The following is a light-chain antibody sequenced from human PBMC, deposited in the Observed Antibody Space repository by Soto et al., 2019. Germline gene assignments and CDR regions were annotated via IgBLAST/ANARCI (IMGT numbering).Light chain of an antibody. J-gene: IGKJ5*01. Sequence: IVMTQSPATLSLSPGERANLSCWASQSISNKLAWYQHRPGQAPRLLIYDTSTRAAGIPARFSGSGSGTDFTLTISSLQSEDFAVYYCQQYNTWRSITFGQGTRLEIK. V-gene: IGKV3-15*01. CDR1: QSISNK. CDR3: QQYNTWRSIT. CDR2: DTS.